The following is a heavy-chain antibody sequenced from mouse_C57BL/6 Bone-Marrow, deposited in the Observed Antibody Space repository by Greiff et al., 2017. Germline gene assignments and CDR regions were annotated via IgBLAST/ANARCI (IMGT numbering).Heavy chain of an antibody. Sequence: EVQGVESGGGLVQPGGSLKLSCAASGFTFSSYAMSWVRQTPEKRLEWVATISDGGSYTYYPANVKGRFTISSNNATNNLYLQMSHLKSEDTAVYYCARTRCSGPDYYAMDYWGQGTSVTVSS. V-gene: IGHV5-4*01. D-gene: IGHD1-1*01. J-gene: IGHJ4*01. CDR2: ISDGGSYT. CDR1: GFTFSSYA. CDR3: ARTRCSGPDYYAMDY.